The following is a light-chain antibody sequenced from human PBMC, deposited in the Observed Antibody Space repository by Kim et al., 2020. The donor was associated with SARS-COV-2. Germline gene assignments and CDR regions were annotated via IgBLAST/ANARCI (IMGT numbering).Light chain of an antibody. J-gene: IGKJ2*03. CDR3: QQSYITPYS. CDR1: QNIKNY. Sequence: SASEGDRVVITCRASQNIKNYLSWYQCKPGKAPKLLIYAASILQTGVPSRISGGGSETDYTLIISGLQPEDSATYFCQQSYITPYSFGQGTKLEIK. CDR2: AAS. V-gene: IGKV1-39*01.